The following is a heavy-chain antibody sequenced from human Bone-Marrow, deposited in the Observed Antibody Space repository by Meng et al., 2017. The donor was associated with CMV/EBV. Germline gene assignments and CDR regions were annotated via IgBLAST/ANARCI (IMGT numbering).Heavy chain of an antibody. CDR3: AKDSHGAYYTGSGSYYED. D-gene: IGHD3-10*01. J-gene: IGHJ4*02. CDR1: GLGRDDYA. V-gene: IGHV3-9*01. CDR2: ISWNSGSV. Sequence: SVSLSWAASGLGRDDYAMHWVRQAPGKGLDWVAGISWNSGSVGYADSVKGRFTISRDNAKNSLYLQMNSLRPEDTALYFCAKDSHGAYYTGSGSYYEDWGQGTQVTVSS.